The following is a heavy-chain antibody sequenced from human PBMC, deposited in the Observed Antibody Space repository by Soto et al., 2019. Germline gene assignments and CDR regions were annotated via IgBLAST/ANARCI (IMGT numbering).Heavy chain of an antibody. CDR2: IRVSGGST. V-gene: IGHV3-23*01. CDR3: AKELTGIDY. Sequence: GGSLRLSCAASGFTFSSYAMSWVRQAPGKELEWVSAIRVSGGSTYYADSVKGRFTICRDNSKNTLYLQMNSLRAEDTAVYYCAKELTGIDYWGQGTLVTVSS. D-gene: IGHD7-27*01. CDR1: GFTFSSYA. J-gene: IGHJ4*02.